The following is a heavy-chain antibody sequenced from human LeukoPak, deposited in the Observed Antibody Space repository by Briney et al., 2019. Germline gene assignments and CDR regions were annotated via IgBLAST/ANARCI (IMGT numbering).Heavy chain of an antibody. V-gene: IGHV3-43*02. J-gene: IGHJ3*02. Sequence: PGGSLRLSCAASGFTFDDYAMHWVRQAPGKGLEWVSLISGDGGSTYYADSVKGRFTISRGNSKNSLYLQMNSLRTEDTALYYCAKDIGSSWYVAFDIWGQGTMVTVSS. D-gene: IGHD6-13*01. CDR2: ISGDGGST. CDR1: GFTFDDYA. CDR3: AKDIGSSWYVAFDI.